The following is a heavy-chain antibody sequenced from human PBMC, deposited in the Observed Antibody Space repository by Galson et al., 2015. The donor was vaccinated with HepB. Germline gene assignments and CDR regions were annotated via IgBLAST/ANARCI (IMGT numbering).Heavy chain of an antibody. Sequence: SLRLSCAASGFTFSSYSMNWARQAPGKGLEWISYITRDTAGTDYADSVRGRFTISRDNAKNSLFLQMNSLRAEDTAVYYCVRDDAWSFDYWGQGILVTVSS. J-gene: IGHJ4*02. CDR2: ITRDTAGT. D-gene: IGHD3-3*01. CDR1: GFTFSSYS. CDR3: VRDDAWSFDY. V-gene: IGHV3-48*04.